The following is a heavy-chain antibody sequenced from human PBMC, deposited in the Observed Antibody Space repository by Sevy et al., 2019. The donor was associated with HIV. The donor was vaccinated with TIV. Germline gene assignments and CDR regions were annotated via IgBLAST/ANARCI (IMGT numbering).Heavy chain of an antibody. CDR3: AKGAGSSLLSAIAY. Sequence: GGSLRLSCAASGFTFDDYGMHWVRQAPGKGLEWVSGISWNSATIVYADSAKGRFTISRDNARNSLYLQMNSLGVEDMAFYYCAKGAGSSLLSAIAYWGQGTLVTVSS. J-gene: IGHJ4*02. D-gene: IGHD2-15*01. CDR1: GFTFDDYG. V-gene: IGHV3-9*03. CDR2: ISWNSATI.